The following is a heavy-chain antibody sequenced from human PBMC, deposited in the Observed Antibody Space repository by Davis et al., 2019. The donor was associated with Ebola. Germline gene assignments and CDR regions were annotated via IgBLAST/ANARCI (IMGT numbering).Heavy chain of an antibody. Sequence: GESLKISCAASGFTFSSYAMSWVRQAPGKGLEWVSYISSSGSTIYYADSVKGRFTISRDNAKNSLYLQMNSLRAEDTAVYYCARGDGYSSSWPNYYYYYGMDVWGQGTTVTVSS. D-gene: IGHD6-13*01. J-gene: IGHJ6*02. V-gene: IGHV3-48*03. CDR1: GFTFSSYA. CDR3: ARGDGYSSSWPNYYYYYGMDV. CDR2: ISSSGSTI.